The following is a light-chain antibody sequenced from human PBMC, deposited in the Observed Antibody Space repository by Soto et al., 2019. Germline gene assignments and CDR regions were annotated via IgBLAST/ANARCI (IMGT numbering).Light chain of an antibody. CDR3: CSYTANSVV. Sequence: QSALTQPASVSGSPGQSITISCTGTSSDIGRYNLVSWYQQHPGKAPKLIIFEVNKRPSGVSNRFSAPKSGNTASLAISGLQAEDEADYYCCSYTANSVVFGEGTKVTVL. V-gene: IGLV2-23*02. CDR1: SSDIGRYNL. J-gene: IGLJ2*01. CDR2: EVN.